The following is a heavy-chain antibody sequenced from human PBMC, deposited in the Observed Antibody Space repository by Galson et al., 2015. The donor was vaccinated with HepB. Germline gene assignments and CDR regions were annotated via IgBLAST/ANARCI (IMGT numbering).Heavy chain of an antibody. D-gene: IGHD3-10*01. CDR2: IYYSGST. Sequence: LSLTCTVSGGSISSYYWSWIRQPPGKGLEWIGYIYYSGSTNYNPSLKSRVTISVDTSKNQFSLKLSSVTAADTAAYYCARQRYYYGSGSSLYYFDYWGQGTLVTVSS. V-gene: IGHV4-59*08. CDR3: ARQRYYYGSGSSLYYFDY. CDR1: GGSISSYY. J-gene: IGHJ4*02.